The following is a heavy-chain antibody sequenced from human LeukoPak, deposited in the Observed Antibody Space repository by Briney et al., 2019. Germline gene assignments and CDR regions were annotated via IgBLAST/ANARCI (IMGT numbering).Heavy chain of an antibody. V-gene: IGHV4-61*01. J-gene: IGHJ4*02. Sequence: SETLSLTCTVSGGSVSSGSYYWSWIRQPPGKGLEWIGNIYDRGSTKYNPSLKSRVTISVDTSKNQFSLRLSSVTAADTAVYYCARGRTFDNWGQGTLVTVSS. CDR2: IYDRGST. CDR3: ARGRTFDN. CDR1: GGSVSSGSYY.